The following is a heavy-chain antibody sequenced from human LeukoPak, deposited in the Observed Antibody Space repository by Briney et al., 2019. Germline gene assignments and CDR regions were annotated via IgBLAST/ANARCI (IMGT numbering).Heavy chain of an antibody. Sequence: PGGSLRLSCTASGFTFSSSAMSWVRQAPGKGLEWVSAITDSGGSTSYADSVRGRFTISRDNSKNTLYLQMNSLRAEDTAVYYCAKDTSARRGSLNGWGQGTLVTVSS. CDR3: AKDTSARRGSLNG. CDR2: ITDSGGST. CDR1: GFTFSSSA. J-gene: IGHJ4*02. D-gene: IGHD3-16*02. V-gene: IGHV3-23*01.